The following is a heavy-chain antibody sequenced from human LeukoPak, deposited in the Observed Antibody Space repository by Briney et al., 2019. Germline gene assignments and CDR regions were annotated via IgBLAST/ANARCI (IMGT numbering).Heavy chain of an antibody. J-gene: IGHJ4*02. Sequence: ASVKVSCKASGGTFSSYAVSWVRQAPGQGLEWMGRIIPILGIANYAQKFQGRVTITADKSTSTAYMELSSLRSEDTAVYYCARVPYYYGSGSNGYWGQGTLVTVSS. V-gene: IGHV1-69*04. CDR2: IIPILGIA. CDR3: ARVPYYYGSGSNGY. D-gene: IGHD3-10*01. CDR1: GGTFSSYA.